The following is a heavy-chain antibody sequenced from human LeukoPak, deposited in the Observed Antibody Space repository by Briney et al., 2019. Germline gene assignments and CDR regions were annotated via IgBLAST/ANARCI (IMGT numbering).Heavy chain of an antibody. J-gene: IGHJ6*03. CDR1: GFSFDDYV. CDR2: LNWNGGST. Sequence: PGGSLRLSCAASGFSFDDYVMSWVRQAPGKGLEWVSGLNWNGGSTGYADSVKGRFTISRDNSKNTLYLQMNSLRAEDTAVYYCARDIRDHYFFYYIDVWGKGTTVTISS. CDR3: ARDIRDHYFFYYIDV. V-gene: IGHV3-20*04. D-gene: IGHD3-3*02.